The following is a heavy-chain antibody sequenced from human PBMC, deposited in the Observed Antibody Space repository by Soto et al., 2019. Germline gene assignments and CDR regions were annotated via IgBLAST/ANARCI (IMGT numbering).Heavy chain of an antibody. CDR1: GFTFSSYA. D-gene: IGHD3-3*01. CDR2: ISGSGGST. Sequence: GGSLRLSCAASGFTFSSYAMSWVRQAPGKGLEWVSAISGSGGSTYYADSVKGRFTISRDNSKNTLYLQMNSLRAEDTAVYYCAKARVGVVTPDHYFDYWGQGTLVTVSS. J-gene: IGHJ4*02. CDR3: AKARVGVVTPDHYFDY. V-gene: IGHV3-23*01.